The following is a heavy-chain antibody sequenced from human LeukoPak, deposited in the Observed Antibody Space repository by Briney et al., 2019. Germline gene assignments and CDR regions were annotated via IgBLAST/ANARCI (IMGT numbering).Heavy chain of an antibody. CDR2: IYYSGST. Sequence: SETLSLTCTVSGGSISSYYWSWIRQPPGKGLEWIGYIYYSGSTNYNPSLKSRVTISVDTSKNQFSLKLSSVTAADTAVYYCARVTTVTTSFHFDYWGQGTLVTVSS. J-gene: IGHJ4*02. D-gene: IGHD4-17*01. CDR1: GGSISSYY. V-gene: IGHV4-59*08. CDR3: ARVTTVTTSFHFDY.